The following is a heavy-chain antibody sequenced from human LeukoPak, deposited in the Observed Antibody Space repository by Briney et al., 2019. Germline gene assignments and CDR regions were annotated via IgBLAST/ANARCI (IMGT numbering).Heavy chain of an antibody. D-gene: IGHD5-12*01. CDR1: GGSLSNDNW. CDR2: IYHSGST. CDR3: ARGYSGYDPTYFDY. V-gene: IGHV4-4*02. Sequence: PSETLSLTCAVSGGSLSNDNWWSWVRPPPGEGLGWIGEIYHSGSTNYNPSLKSRVTISVDTSKNQSSLKLSFVTAADTAVYYCARGYSGYDPTYFDYWGQGTLVTVSS. J-gene: IGHJ4*02.